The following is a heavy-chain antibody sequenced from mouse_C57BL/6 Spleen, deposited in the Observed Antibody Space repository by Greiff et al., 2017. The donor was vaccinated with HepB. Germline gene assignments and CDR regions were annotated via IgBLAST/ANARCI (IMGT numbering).Heavy chain of an antibody. Sequence: EVMLVESGGDLVKPGGSLKLSCAASGFTFSSYGMSWVRQTPDKRLEWVATISSGGSYTYYPDSVKGRFTISRDNAKNTLYLQMSSLKSEDTAMYYCARRDYGSPYAMDYWGQGTSVTVSS. CDR3: ARRDYGSPYAMDY. D-gene: IGHD1-1*01. CDR2: ISSGGSYT. CDR1: GFTFSSYG. V-gene: IGHV5-6*02. J-gene: IGHJ4*01.